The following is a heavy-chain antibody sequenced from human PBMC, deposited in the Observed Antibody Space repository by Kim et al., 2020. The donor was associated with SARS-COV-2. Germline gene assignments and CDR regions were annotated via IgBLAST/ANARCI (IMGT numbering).Heavy chain of an antibody. Sequence: SYIYYADSVKGRFTISRDNAKNSLYLKMNSLRAEDTAVYYCASIAAAGIIWGQGTLVTVSS. V-gene: IGHV3-21*01. CDR3: ASIAAAGII. CDR2: SYI. D-gene: IGHD6-13*01. J-gene: IGHJ4*02.